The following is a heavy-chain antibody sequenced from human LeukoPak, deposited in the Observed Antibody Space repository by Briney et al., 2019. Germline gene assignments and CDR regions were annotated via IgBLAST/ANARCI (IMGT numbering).Heavy chain of an antibody. CDR2: FDSSGST. V-gene: IGHV4-4*07. D-gene: IGHD5-24*01. CDR1: GGSMSRYH. J-gene: IGHJ6*02. Sequence: PSETLSLTCTVSGGSMSRYHWSWIRQPAGQGLEWIGRFDSSGSTNYNPSLKSRVTMSVDTSKNQFSLKLSSVTAADTAVYYCASINRDGYNLYYYYGMDVWGQGTTVTVSS. CDR3: ASINRDGYNLYYYYGMDV.